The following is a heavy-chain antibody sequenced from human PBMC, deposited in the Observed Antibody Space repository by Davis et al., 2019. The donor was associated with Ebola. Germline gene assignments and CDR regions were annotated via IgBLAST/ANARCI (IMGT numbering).Heavy chain of an antibody. V-gene: IGHV3-7*03. D-gene: IGHD4-11*01. J-gene: IGHJ3*02. CDR3: ARDMSVTVVPPYSAFDM. CDR1: GFMFRRSA. CDR2: IKQDGSEK. Sequence: PGGSLRLSCVASGFMFRRSAMSWVRQAPGNGLEWVANIKQDGSEKYYVDSVKGRFTISRDNAKKSLFLQINSLRPEDTASYYCARDMSVTVVPPYSAFDMWGQGTMVTVSS.